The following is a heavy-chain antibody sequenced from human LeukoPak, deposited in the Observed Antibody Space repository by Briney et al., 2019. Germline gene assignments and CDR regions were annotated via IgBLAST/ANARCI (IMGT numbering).Heavy chain of an antibody. D-gene: IGHD6-13*01. CDR1: GGSISSYY. Sequence: SETLSLTCTVSGGSISSYYWSWIRQPPGKGLEWIGYIYYSGSTNYNSSLKSRVTISVDTSKNQFSLKLSSVTAADTAVYYCARLSFLSESGYSSSWSYYYYYYMDVWGKGTTVTVSS. J-gene: IGHJ6*03. CDR3: ARLSFLSESGYSSSWSYYYYYYMDV. V-gene: IGHV4-59*01. CDR2: IYYSGST.